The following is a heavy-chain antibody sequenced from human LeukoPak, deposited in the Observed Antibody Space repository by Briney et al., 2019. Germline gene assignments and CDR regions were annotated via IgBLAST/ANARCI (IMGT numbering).Heavy chain of an antibody. J-gene: IGHJ4*02. Sequence: ASVKVSCKASGYTFTSYDINWERQATGQGLEWMGWMNPNSGNTGYAQKFQGRVTMTRNTSISTAYMELSSLRSEDTAVYYCARGLYCSGGSCYGYYFDYWGQGTLVTVSS. CDR1: GYTFTSYD. V-gene: IGHV1-8*01. CDR2: MNPNSGNT. CDR3: ARGLYCSGGSCYGYYFDY. D-gene: IGHD2-15*01.